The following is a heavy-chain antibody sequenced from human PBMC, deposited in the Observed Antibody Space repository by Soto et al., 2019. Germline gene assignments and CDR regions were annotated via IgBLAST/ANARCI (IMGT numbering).Heavy chain of an antibody. CDR1: GFTFSTSD. CDR2: ISGTSNYI. Sequence: PGGSLRLSCAASGFTFSTSDMNWVRQAPGKGLGWVSSISGTSNYIYYVDSVKGRFTITRDNAKNSLYLQMNSLRAEDTAVYFCARDTSSSYNYYFGMDVWGQGTTVTVSS. CDR3: ARDTSSSYNYYFGMDV. D-gene: IGHD2-2*01. V-gene: IGHV3-21*01. J-gene: IGHJ6*02.